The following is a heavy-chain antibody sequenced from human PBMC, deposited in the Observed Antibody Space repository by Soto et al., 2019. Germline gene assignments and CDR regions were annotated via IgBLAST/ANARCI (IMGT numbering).Heavy chain of an antibody. CDR2: ISSSSSYI. CDR3: ARDYCSSTSCSANYYYYGMDV. CDR1: GFTFSSYS. Sequence: EVQLVESGGGLVKPGGSLRLSCAASGFTFSSYSMNWVRQAPGKGLEWVSSISSSSSYIYYADSVKGRFTISRDNAKNSLYLQMNSQRAEDTAVYYCARDYCSSTSCSANYYYYGMDVWGQGTTVTVSS. V-gene: IGHV3-21*01. J-gene: IGHJ6*02. D-gene: IGHD2-2*01.